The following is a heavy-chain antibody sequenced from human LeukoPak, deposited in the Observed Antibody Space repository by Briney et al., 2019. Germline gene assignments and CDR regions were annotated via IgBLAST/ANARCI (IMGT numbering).Heavy chain of an antibody. Sequence: PGGSLRLSCAASGFTFSSYAMHWVRQAPGKGLEWVAVISYDGSNKYYADSVKGRFNISRDNSKNTLYLQMNSLRAEDTAVYYCAREGVVVMYDYWGQGTLVTVSS. J-gene: IGHJ4*02. D-gene: IGHD3-22*01. CDR3: AREGVVVMYDY. CDR1: GFTFSSYA. CDR2: ISYDGSNK. V-gene: IGHV3-30-3*01.